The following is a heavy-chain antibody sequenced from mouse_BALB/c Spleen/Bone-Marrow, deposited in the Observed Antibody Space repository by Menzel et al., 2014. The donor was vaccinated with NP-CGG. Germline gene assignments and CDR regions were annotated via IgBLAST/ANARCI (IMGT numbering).Heavy chain of an antibody. CDR1: GFAFGSYD. CDR2: ISSGGSYT. Sequence: DVKLVESGGGLVKPGGSLKLSCAASGFAFGSYDMSWVRQTPEKRLEWVATISSGGSYTYYPDSVKGRFTISRYNARNTLYLQMSSLRSEDTALYYCARPLTGAYFDYWGQGTTLTVSS. J-gene: IGHJ2*01. D-gene: IGHD4-1*01. V-gene: IGHV5-9*02. CDR3: ARPLTGAYFDY.